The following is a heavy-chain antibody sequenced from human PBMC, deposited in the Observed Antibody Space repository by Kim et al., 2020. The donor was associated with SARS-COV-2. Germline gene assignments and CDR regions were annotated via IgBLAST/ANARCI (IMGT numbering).Heavy chain of an antibody. Sequence: DAVKGRFTNSRDNSKKPVDLQMNSLGAEGTAVYYCARDGEVGATTGIDYWGQGTLVTVSS. CDR3: ARDGEVGATTGIDY. V-gene: IGHV3-30*05. J-gene: IGHJ4*02. D-gene: IGHD1-26*01.